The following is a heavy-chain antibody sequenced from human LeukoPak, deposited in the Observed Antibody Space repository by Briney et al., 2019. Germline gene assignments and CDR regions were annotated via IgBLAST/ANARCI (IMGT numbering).Heavy chain of an antibody. Sequence: PSETLSLTCAVSGGSISSSNWWSWVRQPPGKGLEWIGSIYHSGSTYYNPSLKSRVTISVDTSKNQFSLTLSSVTAADTAVYYCARVRDGYNDAYDIWGQGTVVTVSS. J-gene: IGHJ3*02. CDR3: ARVRDGYNDAYDI. CDR1: GGSISSSNW. V-gene: IGHV4-4*02. CDR2: IYHSGST. D-gene: IGHD5-24*01.